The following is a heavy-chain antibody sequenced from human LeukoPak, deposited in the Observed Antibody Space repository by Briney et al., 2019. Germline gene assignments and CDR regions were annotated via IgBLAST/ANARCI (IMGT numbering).Heavy chain of an antibody. D-gene: IGHD3-22*01. J-gene: IGHJ2*01. CDR1: GFTFSSYA. V-gene: IGHV3-64*01. Sequence: PGGSLRLSCAASGFTFSSYAMHWVRQAPGKGLEYVSAISSNGGSTYYANSVKGRFTISRDNSKNTLYLQMGSLRAEGMAVYYCARERGNYDSSGFPWYFDLWGRGTLVTVSS. CDR2: ISSNGGST. CDR3: ARERGNYDSSGFPWYFDL.